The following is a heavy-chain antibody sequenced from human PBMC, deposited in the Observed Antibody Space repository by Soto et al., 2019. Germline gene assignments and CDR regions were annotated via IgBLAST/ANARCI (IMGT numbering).Heavy chain of an antibody. J-gene: IGHJ4*02. V-gene: IGHV3-30-3*01. CDR1: GFTFSRHS. Sequence: QVQLVESEGGVVQPGRSLRLSCAASGFTFSRHSLHWVRQAPGKGLEWVAAISYDGNEKLYADSVKGRFTISRDNSKNTVYLQMNSLRAEDTAVYYCARDTSLDYWGQRTLVTVSS. CDR3: ARDTSLDY. CDR2: ISYDGNEK.